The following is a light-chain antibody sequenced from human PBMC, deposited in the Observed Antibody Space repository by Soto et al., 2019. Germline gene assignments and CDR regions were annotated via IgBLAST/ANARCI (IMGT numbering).Light chain of an antibody. CDR1: QSVSGN. CDR2: GAS. Sequence: IVMTQSPATVSASPGERVTLSCRASQSVSGNVAWYHQKPGQPPRLRVYGASTTATDIPARFFGSGSGTDFTLTITRLQSEDVGTYYCQQFNSWPRTFGQGTKVEIK. V-gene: IGKV3-15*01. J-gene: IGKJ1*01. CDR3: QQFNSWPRT.